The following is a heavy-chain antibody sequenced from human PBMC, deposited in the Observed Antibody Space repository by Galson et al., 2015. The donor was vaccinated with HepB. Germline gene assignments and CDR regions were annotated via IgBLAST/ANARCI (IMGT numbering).Heavy chain of an antibody. V-gene: IGHV3-33*06. Sequence: SLRLSCAASGFSFSTYGMHWVRQAPGKGLEWVAVIWYDGNNKDYAHSVKGRFTISRDNSKNTLYLQMNSLRVEDTAVYYCAKVFIGSGSDYDDGIDIWGQGTMVTVSS. CDR3: AKVFIGSGSDYDDGIDI. CDR1: GFSFSTYG. J-gene: IGHJ3*02. D-gene: IGHD3-10*01. CDR2: IWYDGNNK.